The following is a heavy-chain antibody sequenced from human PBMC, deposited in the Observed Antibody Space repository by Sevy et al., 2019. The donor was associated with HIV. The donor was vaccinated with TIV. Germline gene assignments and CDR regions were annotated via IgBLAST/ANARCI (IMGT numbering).Heavy chain of an antibody. CDR2: ISSSSSTI. D-gene: IGHD7-27*01. V-gene: IGHV3-48*02. J-gene: IGHJ4*02. CDR1: GFTFSSYS. Sequence: GGSLRLSCAASGFTFSSYSMNWVRQAPGKGLEWVSYISSSSSTIYYADSVKGRFTISRDNAKNSRYLQMNSLRDEDTAVYYCARDGETQPFDYWGQGTLVTVSS. CDR3: ARDGETQPFDY.